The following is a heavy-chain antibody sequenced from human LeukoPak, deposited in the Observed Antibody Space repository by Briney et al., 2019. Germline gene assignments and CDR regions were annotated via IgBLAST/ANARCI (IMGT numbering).Heavy chain of an antibody. CDR1: GGSISSGDYY. CDR3: ARDIITGLRYFDY. D-gene: IGHD3-16*01. V-gene: IGHV4-30-4*01. J-gene: IGHJ4*02. CDR2: IYYSGST. Sequence: SETLSLTCTVSGGSISSGDYYWSWIRQPPGKGLEWIGYIYYSGSTYYNPSLKSRVTISVDTSKNQFSLKLSSVTAADTAVYYCARDIITGLRYFDYWGQGTLVTVSS.